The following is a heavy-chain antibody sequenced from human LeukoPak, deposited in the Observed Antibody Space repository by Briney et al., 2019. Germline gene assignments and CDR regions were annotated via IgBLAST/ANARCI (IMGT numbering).Heavy chain of an antibody. CDR1: GYTFTGHY. D-gene: IGHD3-22*01. Sequence: GSVKVSCKASGYTFTGHYMHWVRQAPGQGLEWMGWINPNSGGTNYAQKFQGRVTMTRDTSISTAYMELSRLRSDDTAVYYCAREDLYYYDSSGSEYFQHWGQGTLVTVSS. V-gene: IGHV1-2*02. J-gene: IGHJ1*01. CDR2: INPNSGGT. CDR3: AREDLYYYDSSGSEYFQH.